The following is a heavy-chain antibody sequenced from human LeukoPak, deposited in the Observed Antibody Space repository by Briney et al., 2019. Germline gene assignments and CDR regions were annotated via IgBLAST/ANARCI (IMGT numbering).Heavy chain of an antibody. CDR1: GGFISSSSYY. J-gene: IGHJ3*02. V-gene: IGHV4-39*07. CDR2: IYYSGST. D-gene: IGHD2-2*01. Sequence: SETLSLTCTVSGGFISSSSYYWGWIRQPPGKGLEWIGSIYYSGSTYYNPSLKSRVTISVDTSKDQFSLKLSSVTAADTAVYYCAREIGLGGGYCSSTSCDGAFDIWGQGTMVTVSS. CDR3: AREIGLGGGYCSSTSCDGAFDI.